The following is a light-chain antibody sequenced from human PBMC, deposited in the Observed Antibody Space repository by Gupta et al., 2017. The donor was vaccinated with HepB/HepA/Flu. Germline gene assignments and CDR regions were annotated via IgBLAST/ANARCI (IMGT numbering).Light chain of an antibody. J-gene: IGLJ2*01. V-gene: IGLV2-14*03. CDR3: SSYTTSSSLVV. CDR2: DVS. CDR1: SSDVGGYKY. Sequence: QSALXQPASVSXXPXQSITISCTGTSSDVGGYKYVSWYQQHPGKAPKLMIYDVSDRPSGVSDRFSGSKSGNTASLTISGLQAEDEGDYYCSSYTTSSSLVVFGGGTKLTVL.